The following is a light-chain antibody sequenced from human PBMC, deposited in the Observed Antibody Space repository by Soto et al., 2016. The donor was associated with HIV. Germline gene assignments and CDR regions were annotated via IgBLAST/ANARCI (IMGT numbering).Light chain of an antibody. CDR2: DAS. Sequence: DIQMTQSPSSLSLSIGDRVSITCRASQSIGTYLHWYQQKPGRAPKLLIYDASSLQSGVPSRFSGRGSGTDFTLTISDLQHEDLATYYCQQSSQDPEEPFGQGTKVEI. V-gene: IGKV1-39*01. CDR3: QQSSQDPEEP. CDR1: QSIGTY. J-gene: IGKJ1*01.